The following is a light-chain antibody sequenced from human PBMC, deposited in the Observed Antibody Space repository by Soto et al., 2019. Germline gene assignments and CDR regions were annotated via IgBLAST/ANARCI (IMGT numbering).Light chain of an antibody. J-gene: IGLJ3*02. Sequence: QPVLTQPPSASASLGASVELTCTLSSGHRNYAIAWHQQQPQQGPRFLMKLNNDGSHNKGDGIPDRFSGSSSGPVRYLTISSLQSEDEADYYCQTWASGTRVFGGGTQLTVL. V-gene: IGLV4-69*02. CDR1: SGHRNYA. CDR3: QTWASGTRV. CDR2: LNNDGSH.